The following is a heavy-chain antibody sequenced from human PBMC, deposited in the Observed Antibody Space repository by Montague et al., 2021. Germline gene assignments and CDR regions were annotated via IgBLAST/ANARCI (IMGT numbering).Heavy chain of an antibody. D-gene: IGHD2-8*01. CDR2: ITYTENT. J-gene: IGHJ4*02. CDR1: GGSISSSNYH. CDR3: ARLDIVLIYWGFDY. V-gene: IGHV4-39*01. Sequence: SEPLSLTCIVSGGSISSSNYHWGWIRQPPGKGLEWIGSITYTENTYYNPSLKSRVTMSVDTSRNQFSLKLTSVTAADTAVYYCARLDIVLIYWGFDYWGQGTLVTVSS.